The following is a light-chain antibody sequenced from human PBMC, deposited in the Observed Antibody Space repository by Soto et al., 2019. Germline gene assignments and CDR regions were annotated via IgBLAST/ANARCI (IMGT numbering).Light chain of an antibody. V-gene: IGKV1-39*01. J-gene: IGKJ1*01. CDR2: DAS. CDR3: QQYGSSPRT. Sequence: DIQMTQSPSSLSASVGDIVTVSFRASQNIGTYLNWYQQKSGQAPKVLISDASSLQSGVPSRFSGSGSGTDFTLTISRLEPEDFAVYYCQQYGSSPRTFGQGTKVDIK. CDR1: QNIGTY.